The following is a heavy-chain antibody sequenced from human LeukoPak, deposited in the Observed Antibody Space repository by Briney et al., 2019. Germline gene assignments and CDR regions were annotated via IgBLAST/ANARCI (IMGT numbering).Heavy chain of an antibody. V-gene: IGHV4-39*07. CDR2: IYYSGST. CDR1: GGSISSSSYY. CDR3: ARDRDTATFDI. D-gene: IGHD5-18*01. Sequence: SETLSLTCTVSGGSISSSSYYWGWIRQPPGKGLEWIGSIYYSGSTNYNPSLKSRVTISVDTSKNQFSLKLSSVTAADTAVYYCARDRDTATFDIWGQGTMVTVSS. J-gene: IGHJ3*02.